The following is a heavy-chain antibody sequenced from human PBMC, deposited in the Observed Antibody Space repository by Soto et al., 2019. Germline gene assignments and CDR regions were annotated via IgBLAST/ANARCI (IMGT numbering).Heavy chain of an antibody. Sequence: SETLSLTCTVSGGSISSSSFYWGWIRQPPGKGLEWIGNIYYSGNTYYNPSLKSRVTMSVDTSIHQFSLRLSSVTAADTAVYYCARFYYGSGSYLRFDPWGQGTLVTVSS. V-gene: IGHV4-39*01. CDR2: IYYSGNT. J-gene: IGHJ5*02. D-gene: IGHD3-10*01. CDR1: GGSISSSSFY. CDR3: ARFYYGSGSYLRFDP.